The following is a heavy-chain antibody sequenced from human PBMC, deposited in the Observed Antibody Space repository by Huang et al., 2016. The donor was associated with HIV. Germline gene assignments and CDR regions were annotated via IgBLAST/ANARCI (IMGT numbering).Heavy chain of an antibody. V-gene: IGHV1-69*13. D-gene: IGHD3-16*01. J-gene: IGHJ3*01. CDR1: GGSFNNFG. CDR3: AKRGGAWGSPYAFDL. CDR2: ISPRMGTR. Sequence: QVQLVQSGAEVRKPGSSVKVSCRASGGSFNNFGINWVRQAPGQGREWMGGISPRMGTRNDAQGFKDRVTITADETTGVVHLEVTSLRSDDTAVYFCAKRGGAWGSPYAFDLWGPGTMVTVSS.